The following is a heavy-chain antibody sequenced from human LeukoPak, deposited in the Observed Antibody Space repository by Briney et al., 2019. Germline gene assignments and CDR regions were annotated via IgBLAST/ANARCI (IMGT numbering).Heavy chain of an antibody. Sequence: SQTLSLTCTVSGGSISSGGYYWSWIRQPPGKGLEWIGYIYHSGSTYYNPSLKSRVTISVDRSKNQFSLKLSSVTAADTAVYYCASRRVRGVIYYMDVWGKGTTVTVSS. CDR1: GGSISSGGYY. D-gene: IGHD3-10*01. CDR3: ASRRVRGVIYYMDV. J-gene: IGHJ6*03. V-gene: IGHV4-30-2*01. CDR2: IYHSGST.